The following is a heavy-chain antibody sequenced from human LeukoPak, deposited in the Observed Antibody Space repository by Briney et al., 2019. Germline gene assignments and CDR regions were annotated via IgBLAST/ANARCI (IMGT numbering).Heavy chain of an antibody. CDR3: ATRGGAGELLYWFDP. J-gene: IGHJ5*02. V-gene: IGHV4-34*01. D-gene: IGHD1-26*01. Sequence: SETLSLTCAVYGGSFSGYCWSWIRQPPGKGLEWIVEINHSGSTNYNPSLKSRLPISVDTSKNQFSLKLSSVTAADTAVYYCATRGGAGELLYWFDPWGQGTLVTVSS. CDR1: GGSFSGYC. CDR2: INHSGST.